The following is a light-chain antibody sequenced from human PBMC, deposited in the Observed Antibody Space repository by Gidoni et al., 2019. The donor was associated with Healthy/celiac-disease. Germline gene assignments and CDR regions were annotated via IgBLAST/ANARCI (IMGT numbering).Light chain of an antibody. CDR3: KQALQTSWT. Sequence: DIVMTQSPLSLPVTPGEPASIPCRASQSLLLSNGYNYLDWYLQKPGQSPQLLIYLGSNRASGVPDRFSGSGSGTDFTLNISRVEAEDVGVYYCKQALQTSWTFGQGTKVEIK. V-gene: IGKV2-28*01. J-gene: IGKJ1*01. CDR1: QSLLLSNGYNY. CDR2: LGS.